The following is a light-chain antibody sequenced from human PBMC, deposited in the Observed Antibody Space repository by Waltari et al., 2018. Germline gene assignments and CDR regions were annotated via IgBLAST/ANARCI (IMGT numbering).Light chain of an antibody. CDR1: QSIGRW. V-gene: IGKV1-5*03. CDR2: ESA. Sequence: DIQMTQSPATLPASVGDRVTITCRASQSIGRWLAWYQQKPGKAPKLLISESAKLQSGVPSRFSGSGAGTDFTLTINGLQPDDFAIYDCHQYMSYPWTFGLGTKVEIK. CDR3: HQYMSYPWT. J-gene: IGKJ1*01.